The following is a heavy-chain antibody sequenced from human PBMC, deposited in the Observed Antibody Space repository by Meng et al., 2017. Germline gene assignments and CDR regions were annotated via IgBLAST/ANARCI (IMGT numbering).Heavy chain of an antibody. CDR3: ASLRIAVAGINWFDP. V-gene: IGHV4-39*07. CDR1: GGSISSSSYY. D-gene: IGHD6-19*01. J-gene: IGHJ5*02. CDR2: IYYSGST. Sequence: LQLHESGPGRVKPSEPLSLTCTVSGGSISSSSYYWGWIRQPPGKGLEWIGSIYYSGSTYYNPSLKSRVTISVDTSKNQFSLKLSSVTAADTAVYYCASLRIAVAGINWFDPWGQGTLVTVSS.